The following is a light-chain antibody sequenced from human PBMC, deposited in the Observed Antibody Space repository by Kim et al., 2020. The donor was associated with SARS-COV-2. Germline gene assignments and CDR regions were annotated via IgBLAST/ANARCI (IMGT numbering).Light chain of an antibody. V-gene: IGLV3-19*01. CDR2: GKN. J-gene: IGLJ2*01. Sequence: SSELTQDPAVSVALGQTLRITCQGDSLRSYYASWYQQKPGQAPVLVIYGKNNRPSGIPDRFSGSSSGNTASLTITGAQAEDEADYYCNSRDSSGNHVVFG. CDR1: SLRSYY. CDR3: NSRDSSGNHVV.